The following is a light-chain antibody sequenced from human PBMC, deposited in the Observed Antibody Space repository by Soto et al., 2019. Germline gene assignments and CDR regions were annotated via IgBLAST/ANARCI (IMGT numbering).Light chain of an antibody. CDR1: SSDVGGYNY. V-gene: IGLV2-14*01. CDR3: SSYTSSSTLRV. CDR2: DVS. Sequence: QSVLTQPASVSGSPGQSITISCTGTSSDVGGYNYVSWYQQHPGKAPKLMIYDVSNRPSGVSNRFSGSKSGNTASLTISGLQAEDEADCYCSSYTSSSTLRVFGTGTKVTVL. J-gene: IGLJ1*01.